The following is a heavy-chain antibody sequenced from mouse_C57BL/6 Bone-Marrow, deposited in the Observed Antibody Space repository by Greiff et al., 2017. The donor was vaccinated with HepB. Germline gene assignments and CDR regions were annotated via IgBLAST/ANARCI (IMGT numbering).Heavy chain of an antibody. Sequence: VQLQQPGAELVKPGASVKLSCKASGYTFTSYWMQWVKQRPGQGLEWIGEIDPSDSYTNYNQKFKGKATLTVDTSSSTAYMQLSSLTSEDSAVEYCARRQLRLRFAYWGQGTLVTVSA. D-gene: IGHD3-2*02. CDR3: ARRQLRLRFAY. CDR2: IDPSDSYT. V-gene: IGHV1-50*01. J-gene: IGHJ3*01. CDR1: GYTFTSYW.